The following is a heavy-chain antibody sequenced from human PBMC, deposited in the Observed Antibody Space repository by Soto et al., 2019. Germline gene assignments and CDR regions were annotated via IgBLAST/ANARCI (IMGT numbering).Heavy chain of an antibody. Sequence: SLKVSCKASGGTFSSYAISWVRQAPGQGLEWMGGIIPIFGTANYAQKFQGRVTITADESTSTAYMELSSLRSEDTAVYYCARHGRPLKSYYFDYWGQGTLVTVSS. J-gene: IGHJ4*02. D-gene: IGHD6-6*01. CDR1: GGTFSSYA. CDR2: IIPIFGTA. CDR3: ARHGRPLKSYYFDY. V-gene: IGHV1-69*13.